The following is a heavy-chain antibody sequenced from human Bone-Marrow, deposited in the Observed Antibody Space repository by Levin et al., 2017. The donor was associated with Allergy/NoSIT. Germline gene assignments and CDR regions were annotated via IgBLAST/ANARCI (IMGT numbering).Heavy chain of an antibody. CDR1: GYTFTGYY. D-gene: IGHD5/OR15-5a*01. V-gene: IGHV1-2*02. CDR2: INPNTGGT. CDR3: AKSGRSVYDFSNDYLGHHFDF. Sequence: ASVKVSCKALGYTFTGYYIHWIRQAPGQGLEWMGYINPNTGGTTYPRKFQGAVTLTRDTSINTVYMELSSLRSDDTAVYYCAKSGRSVYDFSNDYLGHHFDFWGQGALVTVSS. J-gene: IGHJ4*02.